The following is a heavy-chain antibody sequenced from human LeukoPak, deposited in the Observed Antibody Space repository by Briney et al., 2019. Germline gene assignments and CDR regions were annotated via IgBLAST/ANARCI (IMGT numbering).Heavy chain of an antibody. V-gene: IGHV3-23*01. CDR2: ISGSGATT. D-gene: IGHD3-22*01. CDR1: EFTFRSYA. CDR3: AREHYDSSDYVDDAFDI. Sequence: PGGSLRLSCAASEFTFRSYAMSWVRQAPGKGLEWVSAISGSGATTYSADSVKGRFTVSRDNSKNTLYLQMNSLRAEDTAVYYCAREHYDSSDYVDDAFDIWGQGTMVTVSS. J-gene: IGHJ3*02.